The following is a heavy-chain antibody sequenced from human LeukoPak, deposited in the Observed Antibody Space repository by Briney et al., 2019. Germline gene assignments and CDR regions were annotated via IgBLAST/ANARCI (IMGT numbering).Heavy chain of an antibody. V-gene: IGHV4-34*01. D-gene: IGHD2-15*01. CDR2: INHSGST. CDR1: GGSFSGYY. CDR3: ARGAPRLGYCSGGSCYSRSVFDY. J-gene: IGHJ4*02. Sequence: SETLSLTCAVYGGSFSGYYWSWIRQPPGKGLEWIGEINHSGSTNYNPSLKSRVTISVDTSKNQFSLKLSSVTAADTAVYYCARGAPRLGYCSGGSCYSRSVFDYWGQGTLVTVSS.